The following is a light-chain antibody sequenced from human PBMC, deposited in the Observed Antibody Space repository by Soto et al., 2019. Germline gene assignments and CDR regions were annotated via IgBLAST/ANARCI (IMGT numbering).Light chain of an antibody. J-gene: IGLJ1*01. Sequence: QSALTQPRSVSGSPGQSVTISCTGTSSDVGGCNYVSWYQQHPGKAPKLMIYDVNKRPSGVPDRFSGSKSGSTASLTISGLQSEDEADYFCCSYAGTYTYVFGTGTKLTVL. CDR2: DVN. V-gene: IGLV2-11*01. CDR1: SSDVGGCNY. CDR3: CSYAGTYTYV.